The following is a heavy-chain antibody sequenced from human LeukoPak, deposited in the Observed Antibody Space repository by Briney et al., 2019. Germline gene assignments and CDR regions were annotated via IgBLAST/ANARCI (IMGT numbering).Heavy chain of an antibody. J-gene: IGHJ4*02. D-gene: IGHD3-3*01. Sequence: ASVKVSCKASGGTFSSYAISWVRQAPGQGLEWMGRIIPILGIANYAQKFQGRVTITADKSTSTAYMELSSLRSEDTAVYYCARDADYDFWSGYSGPHFDYWGQGTLVTVSS. CDR1: GGTFSSYA. V-gene: IGHV1-69*04. CDR3: ARDADYDFWSGYSGPHFDY. CDR2: IIPILGIA.